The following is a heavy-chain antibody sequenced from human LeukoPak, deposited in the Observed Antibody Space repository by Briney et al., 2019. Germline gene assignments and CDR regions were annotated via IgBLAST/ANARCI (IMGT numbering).Heavy chain of an antibody. CDR3: ARTYSGYDFWSGPNYYYGMDV. CDR1: GGSFSGYY. V-gene: IGHV4-59*08. D-gene: IGHD3-3*01. Sequence: PSETLSLTCAVYGGSFSGYYWSWIRQPPGKGLEWIGYIYYSGSTNYNPSLKSRVTISVDTSKNQFSLKLSSVTAADTAVYYCARTYSGYDFWSGPNYYYGMDVWGQGTTVTVSS. CDR2: IYYSGST. J-gene: IGHJ6*02.